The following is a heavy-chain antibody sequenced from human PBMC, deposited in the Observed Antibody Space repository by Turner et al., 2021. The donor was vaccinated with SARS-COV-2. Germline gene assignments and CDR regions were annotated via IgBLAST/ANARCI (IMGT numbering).Heavy chain of an antibody. CDR3: ARDLGGLRFDY. CDR2: IYSGGST. Sequence: EVQLVESGGGLIQPGVSLRLSCAASEFTVSSNYMSWVRQAPGKGLEWVSVIYSGGSTYYADSVKGRFTISRDNSKNTLYLQMNSLRAEDTAVYYCARDLGGLRFDYWGQGTLVTVSS. V-gene: IGHV3-53*01. D-gene: IGHD2-15*01. J-gene: IGHJ4*02. CDR1: EFTVSSNY.